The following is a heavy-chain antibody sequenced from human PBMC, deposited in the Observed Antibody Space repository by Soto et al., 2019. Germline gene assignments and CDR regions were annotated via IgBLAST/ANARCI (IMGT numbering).Heavy chain of an antibody. J-gene: IGHJ4*02. Sequence: PSETLSPPCTVSGGSISSYYWSWIRQPPGKGLEWIGYIYYSGSTNYNPSLKSRVTISVDTSKNQFSLKLSSVTAADTAVYYCARSLDYWGQGTLVT. CDR2: IYYSGST. CDR3: ARSLDY. CDR1: GGSISSYY. V-gene: IGHV4-59*01.